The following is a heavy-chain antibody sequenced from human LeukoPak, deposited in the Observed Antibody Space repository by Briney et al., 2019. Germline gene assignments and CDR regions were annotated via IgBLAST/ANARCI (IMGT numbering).Heavy chain of an antibody. Sequence: ASVKVSCKASGYTFTSYDIDWVRQAPGQGLEWMGIINPSGGRTTYAQKFQGRVTITRDTSTSTVYMELSGLSSEDTAVYYCRREGEYDVRKPGGDYWGQGALVTVSS. D-gene: IGHD3-10*01. V-gene: IGHV1-46*01. J-gene: IGHJ4*02. CDR2: INPSGGRT. CDR1: GYTFTSYD. CDR3: RREGEYDVRKPGGDY.